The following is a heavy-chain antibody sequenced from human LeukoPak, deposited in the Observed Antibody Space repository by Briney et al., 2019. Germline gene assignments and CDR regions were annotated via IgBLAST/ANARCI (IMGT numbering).Heavy chain of an antibody. J-gene: IGHJ6*02. CDR3: ASPIVHPYYGMDV. V-gene: IGHV1-69*13. CDR2: IIPIFGTA. CDR1: GGTFSSYA. Sequence: SVKVSCKASGGTFSSYAISWVRQAPGQGLEWMGGIIPIFGTANYAQKFQGRVTITADESTSTAYMELSSLRSEDTAVYYCASPIVHPYYGMDVWGQGTTVTVSS. D-gene: IGHD2/OR15-2a*01.